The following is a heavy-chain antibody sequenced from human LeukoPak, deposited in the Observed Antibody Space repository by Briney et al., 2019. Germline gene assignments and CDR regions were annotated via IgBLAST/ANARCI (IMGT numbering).Heavy chain of an antibody. D-gene: IGHD2-8*02. Sequence: GGSLRLSCTASGLRFGDYAITWVRQAPGKGLEWVSSISSTSAYIHYADSVKGRFTISRDNVDNVVYLEMNSLGAEDTATYYCARVAVSGPTGWFDSWGQGTLVIVSS. J-gene: IGHJ5*01. CDR2: ISSTSAYI. CDR1: GLRFGDYA. V-gene: IGHV3-21*01. CDR3: ARVAVSGPTGWFDS.